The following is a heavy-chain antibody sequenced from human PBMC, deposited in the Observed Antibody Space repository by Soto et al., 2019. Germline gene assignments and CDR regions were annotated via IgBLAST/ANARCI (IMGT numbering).Heavy chain of an antibody. Sequence: QVQLQESGPGLVKPSGTLSLTCAVSSGSISSSNWWSWVRQPPGKGLEWIGEIYHSGSTNYNPSLKSRVTISVDRSKNQCSLKLSSVTDADTAVYYCARVPTAGSYYYYYYMDVWGKGTTVTVSS. CDR2: IYHSGST. CDR3: ARVPTAGSYYYYYYMDV. J-gene: IGHJ6*03. V-gene: IGHV4-4*02. D-gene: IGHD2-15*01. CDR1: SGSISSSNW.